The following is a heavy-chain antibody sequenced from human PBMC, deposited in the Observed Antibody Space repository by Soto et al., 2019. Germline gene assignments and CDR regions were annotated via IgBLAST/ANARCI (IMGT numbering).Heavy chain of an antibody. CDR3: GRGGSDSTRGMDV. D-gene: IGHD6-19*01. J-gene: IGHJ6*02. CDR1: GFTFSPYW. CDR2: INPDGSST. Sequence: EVQLAESGGGLVQPGGSLRLSCAASGFTFSPYWMHWVRQAPGKGLVWVSRINPDGSSTDYADSVKGRFTISSDNAKNTLYLQMNSLRAGDTAVYYCGRGGSDSTRGMDVWGQGTTVTVSS. V-gene: IGHV3-74*01.